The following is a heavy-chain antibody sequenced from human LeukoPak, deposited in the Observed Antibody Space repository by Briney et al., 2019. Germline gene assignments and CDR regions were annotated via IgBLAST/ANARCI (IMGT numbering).Heavy chain of an antibody. D-gene: IGHD3-3*01. CDR1: GGSISSGGYS. Sequence: SETLSLTCAVSGGSISSGGYSWSWIRQPPGKGLEWIGYIYYSGSTNYNPSLKSRVTISVDTSKNQFSLKLSSVTAADTAVYYCARGSDFWSGYYTVDYWGQGTLVTVSS. V-gene: IGHV4-61*08. J-gene: IGHJ4*02. CDR2: IYYSGST. CDR3: ARGSDFWSGYYTVDY.